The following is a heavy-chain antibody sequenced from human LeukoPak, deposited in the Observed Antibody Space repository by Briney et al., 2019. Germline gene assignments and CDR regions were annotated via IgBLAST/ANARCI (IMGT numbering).Heavy chain of an antibody. CDR2: IWYDGSNK. V-gene: IGHV3-33*01. CDR1: GFTFSSYG. J-gene: IGHJ6*02. Sequence: PGGSLRLSCAASGFTFSSYGMHWVRQAPGKGLEWVAVIWYDGSNKYYADSVKGRFTISRDNSKNTLYLQMNSLRAEDTAVYYCARDRCSSTSCYVYYYYYGMDVWGQGTTVTVSS. CDR3: ARDRCSSTSCYVYYYYYGMDV. D-gene: IGHD2-2*01.